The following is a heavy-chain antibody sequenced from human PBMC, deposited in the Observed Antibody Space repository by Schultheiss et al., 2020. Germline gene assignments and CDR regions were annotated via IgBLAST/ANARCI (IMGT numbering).Heavy chain of an antibody. J-gene: IGHJ4*02. D-gene: IGHD3-22*01. CDR3: ARIVVVASDPFHFDS. CDR2: INHSGST. Sequence: SETLSLTCAVYGGSFSGYYWSWIHQPPGKGLEWIGEINHSGSTNYNPSLKSRVTISVDTSQNQFSLRLSSVTAADTAVYYCARIVVVASDPFHFDSWGQGTQVTVSS. V-gene: IGHV4-34*01. CDR1: GGSFSGYY.